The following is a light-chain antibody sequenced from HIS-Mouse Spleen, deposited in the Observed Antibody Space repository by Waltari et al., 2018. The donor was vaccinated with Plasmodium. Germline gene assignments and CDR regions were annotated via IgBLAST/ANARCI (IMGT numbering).Light chain of an antibody. V-gene: IGKV3-15*01. CDR2: GAS. J-gene: IGKJ5*01. CDR3: QQYNNWST. CDR1: QRVSSN. Sequence: EIVMTQSPATLSVSPGERATLSCRASQRVSSNLAWYQQKPGQAPRLLNDGASTRAAGTPTWFSSRGAATVFTLTISSMQYEDFAVYCWQQYNNWSTFGQGTRLEIK.